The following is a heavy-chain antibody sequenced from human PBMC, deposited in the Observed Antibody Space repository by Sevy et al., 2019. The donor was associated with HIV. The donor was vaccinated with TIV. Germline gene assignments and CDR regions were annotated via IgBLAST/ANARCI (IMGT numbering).Heavy chain of an antibody. Sequence: GGSLRLSCAASGFTFSNAWMSWVRQAPGKGLEWVGRIKSKTDGGTTDYAEPGKGRFTISRDDSKNTPYLQMNSLKTEDTAVYYCTSPLNDSSGYYSYGLDYWGQGTLVTVSS. V-gene: IGHV3-15*01. CDR3: TSPLNDSSGYYSYGLDY. CDR1: GFTFSNAW. CDR2: IKSKTDGGTT. J-gene: IGHJ4*02. D-gene: IGHD3-22*01.